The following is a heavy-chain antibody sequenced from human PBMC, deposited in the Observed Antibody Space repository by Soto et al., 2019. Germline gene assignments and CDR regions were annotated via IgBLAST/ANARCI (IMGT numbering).Heavy chain of an antibody. CDR2: IYYSGST. J-gene: IGHJ6*02. Sequence: SETLSLTCTVSGGSISSSSYYWGWIRQPPGKGLEWIGSIYYSGSTYYNPSLKSRVTISVDTSKNQFSLQLNSVPPEGTAVYYCARGPDIVLMEVPYYYCGMDVWGQGTTVTVSS. D-gene: IGHD2-8*01. CDR3: ARGPDIVLMEVPYYYCGMDV. CDR1: GGSISSSSYY. V-gene: IGHV4-39*01.